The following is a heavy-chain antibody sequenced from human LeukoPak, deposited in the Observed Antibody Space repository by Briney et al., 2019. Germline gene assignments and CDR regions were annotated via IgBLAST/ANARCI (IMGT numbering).Heavy chain of an antibody. CDR2: IKQDGSEK. V-gene: IGHV3-7*01. D-gene: IGHD1-1*01. CDR1: EFTFSSYW. CDR3: ARDGNNYYYYMDV. Sequence: GGSLRLSCAASEFTFSSYWMSWVRQAPGKGLEWVASIKQDGSEKYYVDPVKGRVTISRDNAKNSLYLQMNSLRAEDTAVYYCARDGNNYYYYMDVWGKGTTVTVSS. J-gene: IGHJ6*03.